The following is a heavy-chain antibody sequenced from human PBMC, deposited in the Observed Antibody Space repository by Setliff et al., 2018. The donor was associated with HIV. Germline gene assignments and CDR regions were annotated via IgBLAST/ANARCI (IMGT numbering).Heavy chain of an antibody. J-gene: IGHJ5*02. CDR2: IYPGDSDT. D-gene: IGHD7-27*01. CDR3: ARNWGAPNQFDP. CDR1: GNSFSNHW. Sequence: PGESLKISCKGSGNSFSNHWISWVRQVPGKGLEWMGIIYPGDSDTRYSPSFQGQVTISADKSISTAYLQWSSLKASDTAMYYCARNWGAPNQFDPWGQGTLVTVSS. V-gene: IGHV5-51*01.